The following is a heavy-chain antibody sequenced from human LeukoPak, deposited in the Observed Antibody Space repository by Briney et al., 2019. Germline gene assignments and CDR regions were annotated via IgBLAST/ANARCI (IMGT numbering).Heavy chain of an antibody. J-gene: IGHJ3*02. Sequence: PGGSLRLSCAASGFTFTNYAMSWVRQVPGKGLEWVSAINSNGGNTFYADSVRGRFTISRDNSKNTLYLQMNSLRAEDTAVYYCARDKDAFDIWGQGTMVTVSS. CDR2: INSNGGNT. V-gene: IGHV3-23*01. CDR1: GFTFTNYA. CDR3: ARDKDAFDI.